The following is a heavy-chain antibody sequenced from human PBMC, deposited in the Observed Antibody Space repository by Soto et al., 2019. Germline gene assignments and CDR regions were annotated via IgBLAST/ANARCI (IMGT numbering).Heavy chain of an antibody. J-gene: IGHJ5*02. V-gene: IGHV4-59*08. D-gene: IGHD2-8*01. CDR2: IYYSGST. CDR1: GGYSSSYY. CDR3: VRLIGNSWLDT. Sequence: SETLSLTCTVSGGYSSSYYWSWIRQPPGKGLEWIGYIYYSGSTNYNPSLKSRITISPDTSNNQVSLQLNSVTPDDTAVYYCVRLIGNSWLDTWGQGTLVTVSS.